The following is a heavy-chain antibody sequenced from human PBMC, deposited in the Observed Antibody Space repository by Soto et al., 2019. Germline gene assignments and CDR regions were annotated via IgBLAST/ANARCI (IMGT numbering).Heavy chain of an antibody. CDR3: AKASSAWYDSKSYYFDD. V-gene: IGHV3-23*01. J-gene: IGHJ4*02. D-gene: IGHD6-19*01. CDR2: ISATGGST. CDR1: GFSFSDYA. Sequence: EVQLLDSGGGLVQPGGSLRLYCAASGFSFSDYAMNWVRQAPGKGLEWVSEISATGGSTFYADFVKGRFTISRDNSKNTLYLHLTSLRDEDTARYYCAKASSAWYDSKSYYFDDWGPGTLVTVSS.